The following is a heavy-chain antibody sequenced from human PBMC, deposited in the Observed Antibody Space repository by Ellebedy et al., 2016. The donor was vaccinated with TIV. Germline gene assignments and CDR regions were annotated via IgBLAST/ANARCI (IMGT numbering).Heavy chain of an antibody. CDR1: GFTLSSYG. J-gene: IGHJ4*02. Sequence: PGGSLRLSCAASGFTLSSYGIHWVRQAPGKGLEWVAVISNAGKSKNYAASVKGQFTISRDNDKKTVYLEMSSLRAEDTAVYYCAKGRGYYDSRGYYLFDYWGQGTLVTVSS. D-gene: IGHD3-22*01. CDR2: ISNAGKSK. CDR3: AKGRGYYDSRGYYLFDY. V-gene: IGHV3-30*18.